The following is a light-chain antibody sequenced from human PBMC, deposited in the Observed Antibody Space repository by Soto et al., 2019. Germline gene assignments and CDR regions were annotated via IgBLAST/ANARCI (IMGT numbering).Light chain of an antibody. J-gene: IGKJ5*01. CDR1: QVISTS. V-gene: IGKV1-9*01. CDR2: AAS. Sequence: DIQMTQSPSSLSASVGESVTITCRASQVISTSLAWYQVKPGKAPKLLIYAASTLESGVPSRSSATVSGTEFSLTITSLQPEDFATYYCQQLFDSPITFGQGTRLENK. CDR3: QQLFDSPIT.